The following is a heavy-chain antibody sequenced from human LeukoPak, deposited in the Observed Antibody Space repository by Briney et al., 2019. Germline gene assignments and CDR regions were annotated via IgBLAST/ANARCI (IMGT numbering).Heavy chain of an antibody. CDR1: VSIFSNYD. CDR2: MNPNSGKT. CDR3: ARGPPERSTSDY. Sequence: ASVNLSCTASVSIFSNYDINWVRQAPGQRLGWMGWMNPNSGKTGYTQKFQGRVTITRNIHILTAYMEQSNLRPEDTAVYFCARGPPERSTSDYWGQGTL. J-gene: IGHJ4*02. D-gene: IGHD1-26*01. V-gene: IGHV1-8*01.